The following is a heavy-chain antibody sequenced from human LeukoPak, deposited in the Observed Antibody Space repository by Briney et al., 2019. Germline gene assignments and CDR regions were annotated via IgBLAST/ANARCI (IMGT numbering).Heavy chain of an antibody. V-gene: IGHV3-64*01. CDR3: AAGIAVAGTAYYFDY. Sequence: GGSLRLSCAASGFTFSSYAMHWVRQAPGKGLEYVSAISSNGGSTYYANSVKGRFTISRDNSKNTLYLQMGSLRAEDMAVYYCAAGIAVAGTAYYFDYWGQGTLVTVSS. CDR2: ISSNGGST. J-gene: IGHJ4*02. D-gene: IGHD6-19*01. CDR1: GFTFSSYA.